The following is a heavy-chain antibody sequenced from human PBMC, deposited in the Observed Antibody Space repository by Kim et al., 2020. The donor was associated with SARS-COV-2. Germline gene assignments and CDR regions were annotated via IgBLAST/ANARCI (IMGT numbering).Heavy chain of an antibody. CDR3: VRGTKRDRQPFDH. D-gene: IGHD3-16*02. Sequence: GGSLRLSCAASGFTFGKYGMHWVRQAPGKGPEWVAATRYDGRATYYGGSVSGRFTIFRDNSKNTLYLQMNSLRAEDTALFYCVRGTKRDRQPFDHWGQGVLVTVSS. CDR2: TRYDGRAT. J-gene: IGHJ4*02. V-gene: IGHV3-33*08. CDR1: GFTFGKYG.